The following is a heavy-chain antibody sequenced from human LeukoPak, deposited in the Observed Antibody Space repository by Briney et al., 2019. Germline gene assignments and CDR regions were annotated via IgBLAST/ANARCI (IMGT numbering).Heavy chain of an antibody. Sequence: LLQSGAAVRKPASSVKVSCKASGGTFSSYAISWVRQAPGQRLEWMGRILPIFGTAKYAQKLQGRVTITTDESTSTAYMELSSLRSEDTAVYYCARDPVRGWPSAEYFQHWGQGTLVTVSS. V-gene: IGHV1-69*05. CDR3: ARDPVRGWPSAEYFQH. J-gene: IGHJ1*01. CDR2: ILPIFGTA. D-gene: IGHD6-19*01. CDR1: GGTFSSYA.